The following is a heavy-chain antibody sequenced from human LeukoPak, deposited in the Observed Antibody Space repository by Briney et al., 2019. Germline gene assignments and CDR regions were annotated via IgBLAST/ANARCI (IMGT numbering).Heavy chain of an antibody. CDR1: GGTFSSYA. Sequence: GSSVKVSCKASGGTFSSYAISWVRQAPGQGLEWMGGIIPIFGTANYAQKFQGRVTITADESTSTAYMELSSLRSEDTAVYYCARGVWHCSSTSCYPYYYYYYMDVRGKGTTVTVSS. V-gene: IGHV1-69*01. CDR2: IIPIFGTA. CDR3: ARGVWHCSSTSCYPYYYYYYMDV. D-gene: IGHD2-2*01. J-gene: IGHJ6*03.